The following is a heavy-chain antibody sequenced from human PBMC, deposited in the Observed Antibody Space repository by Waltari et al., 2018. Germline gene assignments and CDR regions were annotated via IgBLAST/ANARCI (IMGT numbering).Heavy chain of an antibody. J-gene: IGHJ5*01. V-gene: IGHV4-61*09. CDR1: GGSISSGAYY. CDR2: IYTSGSA. D-gene: IGHD1-1*01. Sequence: QVQLQESGPGLVKPSQTLSLTCTVSGGSISSGAYYWNWVRQPDGRGLEWIGYIYTSGSATYNPSRRSRVTISGETSKNQFFLRLSSVTAADTAVYYCARGAWKGTLETYVDSWGQGTLVTVSS. CDR3: ARGAWKGTLETYVDS.